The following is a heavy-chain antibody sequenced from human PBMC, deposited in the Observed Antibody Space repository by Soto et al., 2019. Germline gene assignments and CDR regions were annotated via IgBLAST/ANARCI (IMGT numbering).Heavy chain of an antibody. Sequence: QVQLVESGGGVVQPGRSLRLSCAVSGFTVSTYGMHWVRQAPGKGLEWVAVISRDGGTKYYADSVKGRFTISRDNSRNRLFGKMNSWRGAEMVVYSCLGGVASANGGRGPVVTV. CDR1: GFTVSTYG. CDR2: ISRDGGTK. D-gene: IGHD3-16*01. CDR3: LGGVASAN. V-gene: IGHV3-30*03. J-gene: IGHJ4*02.